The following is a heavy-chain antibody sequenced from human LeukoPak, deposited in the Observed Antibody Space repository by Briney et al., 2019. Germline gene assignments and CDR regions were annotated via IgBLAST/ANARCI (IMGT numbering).Heavy chain of an antibody. V-gene: IGHV1-18*04. J-gene: IGHJ6*04. CDR1: GYTFTSYG. CDR3: ARGPPYYDILTGTPIYGMDV. D-gene: IGHD3-9*01. CDR2: ISAYNGNT. Sequence: ASVKVSCKASGYTFTSYGISWVRQAPGQGLEWMGWISAYNGNTNYAQKLQGRVTMTTDTSTSTAYMELRSLRSDDTAVYYCARGPPYYDILTGTPIYGMDVWGKGTTVTVSS.